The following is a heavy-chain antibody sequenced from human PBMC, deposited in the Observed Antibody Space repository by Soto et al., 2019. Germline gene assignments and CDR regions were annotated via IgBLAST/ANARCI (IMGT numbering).Heavy chain of an antibody. CDR1: GGSIISGGYY. D-gene: IGHD2-21*01. CDR3: PQEVIH. J-gene: IGHJ4*02. CDR2: IYYSGST. Sequence: QVQLQETGPGMVKQSQNLSLTCTVSGGSIISGGYYWSWIGQHPGKGLGWIGYIYYSGSTYYNPSRKSRGTISEETSKNQHPLKMRSVTAAETAVYYWPQEVIHWGQGTLVTV. V-gene: IGHV4-31*03.